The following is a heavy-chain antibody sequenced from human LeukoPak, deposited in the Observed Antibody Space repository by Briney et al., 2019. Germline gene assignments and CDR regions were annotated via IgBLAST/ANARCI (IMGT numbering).Heavy chain of an antibody. CDR1: GYTFNSFG. CDR3: ARDTVMMVGXXYYGKDV. CDR2: ISAYNGNT. J-gene: IGHJ6*02. V-gene: IGHV1-18*01. D-gene: IGHD2-15*01. Sequence: ASVKVSCKASGYTFNSFGISWVRQAPGQRLEWMGWISAYNGNTHYPKKLQGRLTMTTDTSTSTAYMELRSLRSDDTAIYYCARDTVMMVGXXYYGKDVWGQGTTVTVSX.